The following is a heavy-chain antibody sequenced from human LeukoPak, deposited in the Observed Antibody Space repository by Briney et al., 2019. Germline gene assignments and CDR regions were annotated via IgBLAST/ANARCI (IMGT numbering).Heavy chain of an antibody. CDR2: IYYSGST. Sequence: RPSETLSLTCTVSGGSISSGDYYWSWIRQPRGKGLEWIGYIYYSGSTYYNPSLKSRVTISVDTSKNQFSLKLSSVTAADTAVYYCASLARRYYDSSGYYFGYWGQGTLVTVSS. V-gene: IGHV4-30-4*01. D-gene: IGHD3-22*01. CDR1: GGSISSGDYY. CDR3: ASLARRYYDSSGYYFGY. J-gene: IGHJ4*02.